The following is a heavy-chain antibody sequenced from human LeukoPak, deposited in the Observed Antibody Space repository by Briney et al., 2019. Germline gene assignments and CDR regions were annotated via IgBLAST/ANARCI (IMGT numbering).Heavy chain of an antibody. J-gene: IGHJ1*01. CDR2: INHSGST. CDR3: ARAPLTYYYDSSGYYVAEYFQH. CDR1: GGSLNGYY. Sequence: SETLSLTCAVYGGSLNGYYWSWIRQPPGKGLEWIGEINHSGSTYYNPSLKSRVTISVDTSKNQFSLKLSSVTAADTAVYYCARAPLTYYYDSSGYYVAEYFQHWGQGTLVTVSS. D-gene: IGHD3-22*01. V-gene: IGHV4-34*01.